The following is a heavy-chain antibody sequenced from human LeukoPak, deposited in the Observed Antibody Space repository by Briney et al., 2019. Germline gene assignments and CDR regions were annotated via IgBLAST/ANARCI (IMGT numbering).Heavy chain of an antibody. J-gene: IGHJ3*02. Sequence: GGSLRLSCAASGFTFSSYWMSWVRQAPGKGLEWVANIKQDGSEKYYVGSVKGRFTISRDNAKNSLYLQMNSLRAEDTAVYYCARRDDPPGRYSSGWWAFDIWGQGTMVTVSS. CDR2: IKQDGSEK. CDR3: ARRDDPPGRYSSGWWAFDI. V-gene: IGHV3-7*01. D-gene: IGHD6-19*01. CDR1: GFTFSSYW.